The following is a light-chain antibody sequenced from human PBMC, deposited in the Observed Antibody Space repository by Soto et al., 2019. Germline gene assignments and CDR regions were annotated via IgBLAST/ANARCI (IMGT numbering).Light chain of an antibody. CDR2: AAS. J-gene: IGKJ2*01. CDR1: QSITTY. Sequence: DIQMTQSPSSLSASVGDRVTITCRPSQSITTYLTWSHQKPGKDPKLLIYAASSLQRGVPSMFSGSGSGTDFTLTISSLQAEDFATYYCLQSYSNPRTFVQQAKPAIK. CDR3: LQSYSNPRT. V-gene: IGKV1-39*01.